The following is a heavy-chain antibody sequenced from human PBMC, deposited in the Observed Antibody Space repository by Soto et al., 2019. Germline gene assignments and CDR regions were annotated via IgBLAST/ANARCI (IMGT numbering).Heavy chain of an antibody. V-gene: IGHV5-51*01. Sequence: GESLKISCKGSGYSFTSYWIGWVRQMPGKGLEWVGIIYPGASDTRDSPSVQAQDTISADKPISAAYLQWSRLKASDTGMYYCARHFGAADAFDIWGQGTMVTVSS. CDR1: GYSFTSYW. J-gene: IGHJ3*02. CDR2: IYPGASDT. CDR3: ARHFGAADAFDI. D-gene: IGHD3-3*01.